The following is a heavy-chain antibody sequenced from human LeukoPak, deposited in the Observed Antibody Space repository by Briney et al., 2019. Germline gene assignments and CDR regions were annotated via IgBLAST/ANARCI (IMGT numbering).Heavy chain of an antibody. V-gene: IGHV3-21*01. D-gene: IGHD4/OR15-4a*01. CDR2: ISGKSNNI. J-gene: IGHJ5*02. Sequence: GGSLRLSCAASGFTFSNYNMNWVRRAPGKGLEWVSSISGKSNNIYYADSVKGGFTIYRDNTKNSLYIQMNRLRGEDTAMYYCVRIPNSANFPNWFDPWGQGTLVTVSS. CDR3: VRIPNSANFPNWFDP. CDR1: GFTFSNYN.